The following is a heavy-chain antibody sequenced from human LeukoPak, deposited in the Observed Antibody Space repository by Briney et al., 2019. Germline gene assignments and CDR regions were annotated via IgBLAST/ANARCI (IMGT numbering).Heavy chain of an antibody. CDR3: ANRRRASRGYGMDV. V-gene: IGHV1-69*13. D-gene: IGHD1-1*01. J-gene: IGHJ6*02. Sequence: SVKVSCKASGGTFSSYDISWVRQAPGQGLEWMGGIIPIFGTANYAQKFQGRVTITADESTGTAYMELSSLRSEDTAVYYCANRRRASRGYGMDVWGQGITVTVSS. CDR2: IIPIFGTA. CDR1: GGTFSSYD.